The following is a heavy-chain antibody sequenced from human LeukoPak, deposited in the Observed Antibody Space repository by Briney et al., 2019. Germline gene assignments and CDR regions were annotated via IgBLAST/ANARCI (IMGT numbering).Heavy chain of an antibody. Sequence: ASVTVSCKASGGTFSSYAISWVRQAPGQGVEWMGRIIPILGIANYAQKFQGRVTITADKSTSTAYMEPSSLRSEDTAVYYCASGYCSGGSCYGFDPWGQGTLVTVSS. CDR1: GGTFSSYA. V-gene: IGHV1-69*10. CDR3: ASGYCSGGSCYGFDP. CDR2: IIPILGIA. J-gene: IGHJ5*02. D-gene: IGHD2-15*01.